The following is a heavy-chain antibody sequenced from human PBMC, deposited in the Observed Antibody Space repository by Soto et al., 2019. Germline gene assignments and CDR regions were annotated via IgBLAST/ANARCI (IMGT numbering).Heavy chain of an antibody. D-gene: IGHD5-12*01. CDR2: MNPNSGNA. CDR1: GYTFTSND. V-gene: IGHV1-8*01. J-gene: IGHJ6*03. Sequence: GASVKVSCKASGYTFTSNDINWVRQATGQGLEWMGWMNPNSGNAGYAQKFEGRVTMTRDTSINTAYMELSSLRSEDTAVDYWATVGSGYLLYYSYYMDVWGKGTTVTVSS. CDR3: ATVGSGYLLYYSYYMDV.